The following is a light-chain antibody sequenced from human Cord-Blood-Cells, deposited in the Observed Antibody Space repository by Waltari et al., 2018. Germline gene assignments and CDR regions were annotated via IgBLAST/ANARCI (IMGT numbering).Light chain of an antibody. V-gene: IGLV2-14*01. Sequence: QSALTQPASVSGSPGQSITISCTGTSSDGGGYNYVPWYQQHPGKAPKLMIYAVSKRPSGVSNRFSGSKSGNTSSLTISGLQAEDEADYSCSSYTSSSTVFGGGTKLTVL. J-gene: IGLJ2*01. CDR2: AVS. CDR3: SSYTSSSTV. CDR1: SSDGGGYNY.